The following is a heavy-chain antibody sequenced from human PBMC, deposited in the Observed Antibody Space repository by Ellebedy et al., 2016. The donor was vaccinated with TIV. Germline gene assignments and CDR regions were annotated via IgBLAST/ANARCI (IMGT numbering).Heavy chain of an antibody. D-gene: IGHD6-13*01. Sequence: MPSETLSLTCTVSGGSISSSDYYWGWIRQPPGKGLEWIGTIYYSGNTYYNPSLKSRVTIPVDTSKNQFSLKLSSVTAADTAVYYCARVEAAAGVAFDIWGQGTMVTVSS. CDR2: IYYSGNT. CDR1: GGSISSSDYY. J-gene: IGHJ3*02. V-gene: IGHV4-39*07. CDR3: ARVEAAAGVAFDI.